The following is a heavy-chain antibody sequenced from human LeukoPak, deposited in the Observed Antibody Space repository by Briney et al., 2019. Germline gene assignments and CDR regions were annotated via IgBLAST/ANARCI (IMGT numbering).Heavy chain of an antibody. CDR1: GFTFGDYA. D-gene: IGHD5-24*01. CDR3: TKERDGYIGFFDY. Sequence: GESLKISCTTSGFTFGDYAMSWVRQAPGQGLEWVGFIRIKAYGATPEYAASVKGRFTISRDDSKSIAYLQMNSLKAEDTAVYYCTKERDGYIGFFDYWGQGTLVTVSS. CDR2: IRIKAYGATP. J-gene: IGHJ4*02. V-gene: IGHV3-49*04.